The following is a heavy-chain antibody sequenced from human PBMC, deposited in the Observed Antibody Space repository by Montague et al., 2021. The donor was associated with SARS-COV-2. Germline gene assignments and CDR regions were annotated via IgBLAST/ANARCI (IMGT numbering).Heavy chain of an antibody. CDR1: GDSISTSTW. Sequence: SETLSLTCRVSGDSISTSTWWTWVRQTPGKGLEWIGEILHSGTINYNPSLKSRVSTSVDKSNNQFSLRLSSLIAADTAVYYCATLSRRTAAGTRDYFGLDVWGQGTTVVVSS. J-gene: IGHJ6*02. CDR3: ATLSRRTAAGTRDYFGLDV. V-gene: IGHV4-4*02. CDR2: ILHSGTI. D-gene: IGHD6-13*01.